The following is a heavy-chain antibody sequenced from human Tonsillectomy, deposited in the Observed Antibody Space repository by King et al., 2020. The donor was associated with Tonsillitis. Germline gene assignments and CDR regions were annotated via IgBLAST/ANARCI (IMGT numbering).Heavy chain of an antibody. Sequence: VQLVESGGGLVQPGGSLRLSCAASGFTFSKYWMSWVRQAPGKGLEWVANIKQDGSAKYYVDSVKGRFTISRDSASNSLYLQMNSLRVEDTAVYYCARQGGSSCSRHTNWFDPWGQGTLVTVSS. D-gene: IGHD6-13*01. CDR2: IKQDGSAK. J-gene: IGHJ5*02. CDR1: GFTFSKYW. CDR3: ARQGGSSCSRHTNWFDP. V-gene: IGHV3-7*01.